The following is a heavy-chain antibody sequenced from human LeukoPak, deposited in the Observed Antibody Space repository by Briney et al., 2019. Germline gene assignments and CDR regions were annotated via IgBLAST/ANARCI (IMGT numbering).Heavy chain of an antibody. D-gene: IGHD2-2*01. J-gene: IGHJ5*02. CDR1: GGSISSYY. Sequence: SETLSLTCTVSGGSISSYYWSWLRQPAGKGLEWIGRIYTSGSTNYNPSLKSRVTMSVDTSKNQFSQKLSHGSAADHAVYYCARDLDIVLVQAAVQRGWFDPWGQGTLVTVSS. V-gene: IGHV4-4*07. CDR3: ARDLDIVLVQAAVQRGWFDP. CDR2: IYTSGST.